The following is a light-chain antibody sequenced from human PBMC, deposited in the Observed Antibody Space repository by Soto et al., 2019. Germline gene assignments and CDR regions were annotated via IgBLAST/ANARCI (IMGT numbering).Light chain of an antibody. CDR3: QQYGSSPRT. V-gene: IGKV3-20*01. Sequence: EIVLTQSPGTLSLSPGERATLSCRASQSVSSSYLAWYQQKPDQAPWLLIYGASSRATGIPDRFSGSGSGTDFTLTISRLEPEDFAVYYCQQYGSSPRTFGQGTKVEIK. CDR2: GAS. CDR1: QSVSSSY. J-gene: IGKJ1*01.